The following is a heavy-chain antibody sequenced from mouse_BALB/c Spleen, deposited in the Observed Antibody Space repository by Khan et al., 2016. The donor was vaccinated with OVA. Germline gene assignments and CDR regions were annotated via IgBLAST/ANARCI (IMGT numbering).Heavy chain of an antibody. CDR1: GYTFTTYW. Sequence: QIQLVQSGTELAKPGASVKMSCKASGYTFTTYWMHRVKQRPGQGLEWIGYINPTSGYTDYNEKFKDKATLSADKSSSTAYMQLSSLTSEDSAVYYCARDRIDYWGQGTTLTVSS. CDR2: INPTSGYT. J-gene: IGHJ2*01. CDR3: ARDRIDY. V-gene: IGHV1-7*01.